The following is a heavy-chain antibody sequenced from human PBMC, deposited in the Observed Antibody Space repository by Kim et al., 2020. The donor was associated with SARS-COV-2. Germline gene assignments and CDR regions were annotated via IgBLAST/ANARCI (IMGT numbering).Heavy chain of an antibody. CDR2: INSDGSST. CDR3: ARDNAVASRYYYYGMDV. J-gene: IGHJ6*02. CDR1: GFTFSSYW. D-gene: IGHD2-15*01. V-gene: IGHV3-74*01. Sequence: GGSLRLSCAASGFTFSSYWMHWVRQAPGKGLVWVSRINSDGSSTSYADSVKGRFTISRDNAKNTLYLQMNSLRAEDTAVYYCARDNAVASRYYYYGMDVWGQGTTVTVSS.